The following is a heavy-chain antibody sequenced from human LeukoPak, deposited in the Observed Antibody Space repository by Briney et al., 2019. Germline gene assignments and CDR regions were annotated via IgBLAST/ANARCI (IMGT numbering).Heavy chain of an antibody. J-gene: IGHJ4*02. CDR2: IYSGGST. CDR3: ARVSNSYDGSGFFDY. V-gene: IGHV3-66*01. D-gene: IGHD3-22*01. Sequence: GGSLRLSCAASGFTVSRNYMSWVRQAPGKGLEWVSVIYSGGSTYYADSVKGRFTISRDNSKNTLYLQVNSLRAEDTAVYYCARVSNSYDGSGFFDYWGQGALVTVSS. CDR1: GFTVSRNY.